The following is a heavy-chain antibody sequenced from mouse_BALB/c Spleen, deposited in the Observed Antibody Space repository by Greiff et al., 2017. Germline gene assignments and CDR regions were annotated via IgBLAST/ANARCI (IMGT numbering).Heavy chain of an antibody. CDR2: ILPGSGST. CDR3: ARAYIYDGYYVWAMDY. V-gene: IGHV1-9*01. Sequence: VKLMESGAELMKPGASVKISCKATGYTFSSYWIEWVKQRPGHGLEWIGEILPGSGSTNYNEKFKGKATFTADTSSNTAYMQLSSLTSEDSAVYYCARAYIYDGYYVWAMDYWGQGTSVTVSA. D-gene: IGHD2-3*01. J-gene: IGHJ4*01. CDR1: GYTFSSYW.